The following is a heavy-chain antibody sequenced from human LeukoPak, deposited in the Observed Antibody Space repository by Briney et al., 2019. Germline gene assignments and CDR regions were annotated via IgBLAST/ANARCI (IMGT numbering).Heavy chain of an antibody. D-gene: IGHD3-10*01. Sequence: GGSLRLSCAASGLTFSSAWMTWVRLAPGGGLEWVGRIRSKAYGGTTDYAEPVKGRFIISRDDSENTVYLQMNSLKTEDTGDYYCTTVGVYYYDHWGQGTRVTVSS. V-gene: IGHV3-15*01. CDR2: IRSKAYGGTT. CDR3: TTVGVYYYDH. CDR1: GLTFSSAW. J-gene: IGHJ5*02.